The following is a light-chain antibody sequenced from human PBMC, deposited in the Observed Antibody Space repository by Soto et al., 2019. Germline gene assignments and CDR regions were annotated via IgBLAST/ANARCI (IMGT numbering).Light chain of an antibody. J-gene: IGKJ3*01. V-gene: IGKV3-20*01. CDR2: GTS. Sequence: EIALTQSPGTLSLSPGERATLSCRASLSVSSKYLAWYQQKPGQAPRVLIYGTSIRGSGVPERFSGGGSGTDFTLTITRLEPEDFAVYYCQQYGSSLFTFGPGTKVDFK. CDR3: QQYGSSLFT. CDR1: LSVSSKY.